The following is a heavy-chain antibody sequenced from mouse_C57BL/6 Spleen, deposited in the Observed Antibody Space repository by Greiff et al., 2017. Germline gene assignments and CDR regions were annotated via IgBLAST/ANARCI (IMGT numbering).Heavy chain of an antibody. CDR3: ARPYSNWFAY. D-gene: IGHD2-5*01. Sequence: QVQLQQPGAELVMPGASVKLSCKASGYTFTSYWMHWVKQRPGQGLEWIGEIDPSDSYTNYNQKFKGKSTLTVDKSSSTACMQLSSLTSEDSAVYYCARPYSNWFAYWGQGTLVTVSA. CDR1: GYTFTSYW. CDR2: IDPSDSYT. J-gene: IGHJ3*01. V-gene: IGHV1-69*01.